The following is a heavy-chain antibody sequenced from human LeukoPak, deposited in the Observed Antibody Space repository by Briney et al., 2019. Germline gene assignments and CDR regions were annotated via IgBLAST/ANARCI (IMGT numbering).Heavy chain of an antibody. D-gene: IGHD2-15*01. CDR2: ISGSGGST. Sequence: PGGSLRLSCAASGFTVSSNYMSWVRQAPGKGLEWVSAISGSGGSTYYADSVKGRFTISRDNSKNTLYLQMNSLRAEDTAVYYCAKDVRYCSGGSCSDAPYYFDYWGQGTLVTVSS. CDR1: GFTVSSNY. CDR3: AKDVRYCSGGSCSDAPYYFDY. J-gene: IGHJ4*02. V-gene: IGHV3-23*01.